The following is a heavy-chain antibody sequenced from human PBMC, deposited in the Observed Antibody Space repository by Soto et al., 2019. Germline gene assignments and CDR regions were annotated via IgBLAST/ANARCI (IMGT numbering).Heavy chain of an antibody. V-gene: IGHV1-18*01. CDR2: ISAYNGNT. Sequence: VASVKVSCKASGYTVTSYGISWVRQAPGQGLERMGWISAYNGNTNYAQKLQGRVTMTTDTSTSTAYMELRSLRSDDTAVYYCARDLGYCSSTSCYRSYYYGMDVWGQGTTVTVSS. CDR1: GYTVTSYG. J-gene: IGHJ6*02. CDR3: ARDLGYCSSTSCYRSYYYGMDV. D-gene: IGHD2-2*01.